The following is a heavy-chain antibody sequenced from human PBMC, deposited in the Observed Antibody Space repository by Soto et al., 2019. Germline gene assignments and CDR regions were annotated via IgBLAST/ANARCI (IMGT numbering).Heavy chain of an antibody. D-gene: IGHD3-10*01. V-gene: IGHV4-34*01. Sequence: XETLSLTCAVYGGSFSGYYWSWIRQPPGKGLEWIGEINHSGSTNYNPSLKSRVTISVDTSKNQFSLKLSSVTAADTAVYYCARAGTMVRGARRAFDIWGQGTMVTVSS. CDR2: INHSGST. CDR1: GGSFSGYY. CDR3: ARAGTMVRGARRAFDI. J-gene: IGHJ3*02.